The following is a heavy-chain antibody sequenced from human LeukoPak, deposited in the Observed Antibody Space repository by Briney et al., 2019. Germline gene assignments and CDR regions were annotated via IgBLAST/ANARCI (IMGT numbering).Heavy chain of an antibody. V-gene: IGHV4-38-2*01. CDR3: ARHRLAGLYPNWFDP. J-gene: IGHJ5*02. Sequence: SETLSLTCAVSGYSISSGYYWGWIRQPPGKGLEWIGSIYHSGSTYYNPSLKSRVTISVDTSKHQFSLKLSSVTAADTAVYYCARHRLAGLYPNWFDPWGQGTLVTVSS. D-gene: IGHD2/OR15-2a*01. CDR1: GYSISSGYY. CDR2: IYHSGST.